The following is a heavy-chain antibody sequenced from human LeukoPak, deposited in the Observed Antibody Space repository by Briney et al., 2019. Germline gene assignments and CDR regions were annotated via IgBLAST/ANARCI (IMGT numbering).Heavy chain of an antibody. CDR1: GFTFSNAW. J-gene: IGHJ4*02. CDR3: TTALPVLLIPYYCDY. D-gene: IGHD3-10*01. V-gene: IGHV3-15*01. Sequence: GGSLRLSCAASGFTFSNAWMSWVRQAPGKGLEWVGRIKSKTDGGTTDYAAPVKGRFTISRDDSKNTLYLQMNSLKTEDTAVYYCTTALPVLLIPYYCDYWGQGNLVTVSS. CDR2: IKSKTDGGTT.